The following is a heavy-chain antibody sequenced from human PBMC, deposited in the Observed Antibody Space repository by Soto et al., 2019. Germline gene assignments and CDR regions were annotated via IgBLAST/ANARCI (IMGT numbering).Heavy chain of an antibody. D-gene: IGHD3-3*01. CDR1: GFTFSSYA. J-gene: IGHJ6*02. CDR2: ISGSGGST. Sequence: EVQLLESGGGLVQPGGSLRLSCAASGFTFSSYAMSWVRQAPGKGLEWVSAISGSGGSTYYADSVKGRFTISRDNSKNTLYLQMNSLRAEDTAVYYCAKDSEVGLRFLEWLPNYYYYGMDVWGQGTTVTVSS. V-gene: IGHV3-23*01. CDR3: AKDSEVGLRFLEWLPNYYYYGMDV.